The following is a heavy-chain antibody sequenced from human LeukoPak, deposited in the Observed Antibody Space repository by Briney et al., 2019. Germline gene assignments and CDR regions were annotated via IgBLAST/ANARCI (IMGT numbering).Heavy chain of an antibody. J-gene: IGHJ5*02. CDR3: ARQVFPSFSITMIISWFDP. D-gene: IGHD3-22*01. CDR1: GGSISSYY. Sequence: SETLSLTCTVSGGSISSYYWSWIRQPPGKGLEWIGYIYYSGNTNYNPSLKSRVTISLDTSKNQFSLRLGSVTTADTAVYFCARQVFPSFSITMIISWFDPWGQGTLVTVSS. V-gene: IGHV4-59*01. CDR2: IYYSGNT.